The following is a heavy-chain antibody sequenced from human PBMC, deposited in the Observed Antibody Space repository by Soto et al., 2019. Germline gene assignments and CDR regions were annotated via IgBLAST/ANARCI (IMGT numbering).Heavy chain of an antibody. J-gene: IGHJ4*02. CDR1: GGTFSSYA. Sequence: ASVKVSCKASGGTFSSYAISWVRQAPGQGLEWMGGIIPIFGTANYAQKFQGRVTITADESTSTAYMELSSLRSEDTAVYYCASSRYGDYEIALDYWGQGTLVTVSS. D-gene: IGHD4-17*01. CDR3: ASSRYGDYEIALDY. CDR2: IIPIFGTA. V-gene: IGHV1-69*13.